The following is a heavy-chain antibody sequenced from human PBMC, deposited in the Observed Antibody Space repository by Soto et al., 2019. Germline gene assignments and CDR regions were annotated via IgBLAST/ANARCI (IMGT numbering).Heavy chain of an antibody. CDR1: GFTFSSYS. Sequence: PGESLKISCKASGFTFSSYSLGWVRHMPGKGLQWMGNIFSSDSSAKYSPSFVGQVTISVDRSINTAYLQWSSLKASDTAIYYCGTWPGSSWFDYWGPGTLVTVSS. D-gene: IGHD2-2*01. J-gene: IGHJ4*02. V-gene: IGHV5-51*01. CDR2: IFSSDSSA. CDR3: GTWPGSSWFDY.